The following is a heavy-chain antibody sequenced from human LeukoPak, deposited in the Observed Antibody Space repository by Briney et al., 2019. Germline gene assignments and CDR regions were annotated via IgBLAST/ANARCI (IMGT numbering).Heavy chain of an antibody. CDR2: IIPIFGTA. CDR1: GGTFSSYA. CDR3: ARDGGSGSYYEGGWFDP. Sequence: SVKVSCKASGGTFSSYAISWVRQAPGQGLEWMGGIIPIFGTANYAQKFQGRVTITADESTSTAYMELSSLRSEDTAVYYCARDGGSGSYYEGGWFDPWGQGTLVTVSS. V-gene: IGHV1-69*01. J-gene: IGHJ5*02. D-gene: IGHD3-10*01.